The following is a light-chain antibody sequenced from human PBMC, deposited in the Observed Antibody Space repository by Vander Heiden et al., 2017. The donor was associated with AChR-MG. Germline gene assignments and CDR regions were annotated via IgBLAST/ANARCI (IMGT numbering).Light chain of an antibody. J-gene: IGKJ2*01. V-gene: IGKV3-15*01. Sequence: EIVMTQSPATLSVSPGERATLSCRASQSVSRNLAWYQQKPGQAPRLLIYGASTRATGIPARFSGSGYGTEFTLTISSRQSEDFAVYYCQQNYNRPAYTFGQGTKLEIK. CDR1: QSVSRN. CDR2: GAS. CDR3: QQNYNRPAYT.